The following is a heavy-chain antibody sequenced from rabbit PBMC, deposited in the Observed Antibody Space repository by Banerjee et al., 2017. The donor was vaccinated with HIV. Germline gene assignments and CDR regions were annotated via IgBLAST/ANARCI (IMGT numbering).Heavy chain of an antibody. CDR2: IYTGGSGTT. V-gene: IGHV1S45*01. CDR3: AREGQYAFNL. J-gene: IGHJ4*01. CDR1: GLDFSSSYW. Sequence: QEQLVEYGGDLVQPEGSLTLTCKASGLDFSSSYWICWVRQAPGKGLEWIACIYTGGSGTTYYASWAKGRFTISKTSSTTVTLQMTSLTGADTATYFCAREGQYAFNLWGPGTLVTVS.